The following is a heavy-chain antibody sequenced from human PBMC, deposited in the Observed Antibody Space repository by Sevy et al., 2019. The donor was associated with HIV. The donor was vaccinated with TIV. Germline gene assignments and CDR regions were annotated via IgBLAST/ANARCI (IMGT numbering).Heavy chain of an antibody. CDR3: ARLKVATHYYYYYYMDV. V-gene: IGHV5-10-1*01. Sequence: GESLKISCKGSGYSFTSYWISWVRQMPGKGLEWMGRIDPSDSYTNYSPSFQGHVTISADKSISTAYLQWSSLKASDTAMYYCARLKVATHYYYYYYMDVWGKRTTVTVSS. D-gene: IGHD5-12*01. CDR1: GYSFTSYW. J-gene: IGHJ6*03. CDR2: IDPSDSYT.